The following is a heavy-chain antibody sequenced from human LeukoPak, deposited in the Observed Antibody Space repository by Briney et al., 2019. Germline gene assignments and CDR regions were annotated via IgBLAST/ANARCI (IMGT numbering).Heavy chain of an antibody. V-gene: IGHV1-2*02. J-gene: IGHJ5*02. CDR3: VRNPIDCSGGSCHSRFDP. D-gene: IGHD2-15*01. CDR1: GYTFTGYY. Sequence: ASVKAPFKASGYTFTGYYMNWVRQAPGQGLEWMGWINPNSGGTNYAQKFQGRVTMTRDTSISTAYMELSRLRSDDTAVYYCVRNPIDCSGGSCHSRFDPWGQGTLVTVSS. CDR2: INPNSGGT.